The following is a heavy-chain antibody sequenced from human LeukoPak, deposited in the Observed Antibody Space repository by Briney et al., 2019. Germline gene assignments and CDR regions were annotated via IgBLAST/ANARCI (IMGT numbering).Heavy chain of an antibody. V-gene: IGHV4-34*01. CDR2: INHSGST. CDR1: GGSFIGYY. J-gene: IGHJ4*02. Sequence: SETLSLTCAVYGGSFIGYYWSWIRQPPGKGLEWIGEINHSGSTNYNPSLKSRVTISVDTSKSQFSLKLSSVTAADTAVYYCARGHYSGYDFDYWGQGTLVTVSS. D-gene: IGHD5-12*01. CDR3: ARGHYSGYDFDY.